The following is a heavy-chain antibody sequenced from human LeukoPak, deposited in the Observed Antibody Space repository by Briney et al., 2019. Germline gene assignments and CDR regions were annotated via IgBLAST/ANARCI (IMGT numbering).Heavy chain of an antibody. CDR3: ARGAVVGATLGY. D-gene: IGHD1-26*01. CDR2: IIPIFGTA. CDR1: GGTFSSYA. Sequence: SVKVSCKASGGTFSSYAISWVRQAPGQGLEWMGGIIPIFGTANYAQKFQGRVTITTDESTSTAYMELSSLRSEDTAVYYCARGAVVGATLGYWGQGTLVTVCS. V-gene: IGHV1-69*05. J-gene: IGHJ4*02.